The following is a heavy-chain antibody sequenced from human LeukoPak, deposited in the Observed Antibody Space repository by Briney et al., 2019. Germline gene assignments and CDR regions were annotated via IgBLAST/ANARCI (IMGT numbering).Heavy chain of an antibody. D-gene: IGHD2-2*01. CDR1: GGSISSSNW. CDR3: AREYCSSTSCYWRGTATNFDY. J-gene: IGHJ4*02. Sequence: SETLSLTCAVSGGSISSSNWWSWVRQPPGKGLEWIGEIYHSGSTNYNPSLKSRVTISVDTSKNQFSLKLSSVTAADTAVYYCAREYCSSTSCYWRGTATNFDYWGQGTLVTVSS. CDR2: IYHSGST. V-gene: IGHV4-4*02.